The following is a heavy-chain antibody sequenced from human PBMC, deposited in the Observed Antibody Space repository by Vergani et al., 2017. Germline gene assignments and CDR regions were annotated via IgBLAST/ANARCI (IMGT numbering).Heavy chain of an antibody. J-gene: IGHJ5*02. Sequence: HVQLLQSRAEVKKPGSSVQVSCRASGGKFSNYAINWVRQAPGQGLEWMGGIIPMFGTANYAQKFQDKITITADESTSTVYMELSSLKSEDTAVYYCARNKYSGYAYRAAFEPWGRGTRVTVSS. D-gene: IGHD5-12*01. CDR3: ARNKYSGYAYRAAFEP. V-gene: IGHV1-69*12. CDR2: IIPMFGTA. CDR1: GGKFSNYA.